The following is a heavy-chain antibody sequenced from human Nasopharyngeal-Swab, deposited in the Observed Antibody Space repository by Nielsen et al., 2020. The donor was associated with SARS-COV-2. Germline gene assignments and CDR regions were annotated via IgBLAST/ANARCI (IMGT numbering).Heavy chain of an antibody. CDR1: GFTFDDYA. V-gene: IGHV3-9*01. CDR3: AKDMWPLRYYYMDV. Sequence: SLKISCAASGFTFDDYAMHWVRQAPGKGLEWVSGISWNSGSIGYADSVKGRFTISRDNAKNSLYLQMNSLRAEDTALYYCAKDMWPLRYYYMDVWGKGTTVTVSS. D-gene: IGHD2-21*01. CDR2: ISWNSGSI. J-gene: IGHJ6*03.